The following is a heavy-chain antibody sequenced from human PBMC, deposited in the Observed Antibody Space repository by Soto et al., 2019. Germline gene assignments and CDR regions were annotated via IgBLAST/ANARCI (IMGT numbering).Heavy chain of an antibody. CDR2: IWYDGSNK. CDR1: GFTFSSYG. J-gene: IGHJ4*02. Sequence: HPGGSLRLSCAASGFTFSSYGMHWVRQAPGKGLEWVAVIWYDGSNKYYADSVKGRFTISRDNSKNTLYLQMNSLRAEDTAVYYCARGGDGIDSSAPIAYWGQGTLVTVSS. D-gene: IGHD3-22*01. V-gene: IGHV3-33*01. CDR3: ARGGDGIDSSAPIAY.